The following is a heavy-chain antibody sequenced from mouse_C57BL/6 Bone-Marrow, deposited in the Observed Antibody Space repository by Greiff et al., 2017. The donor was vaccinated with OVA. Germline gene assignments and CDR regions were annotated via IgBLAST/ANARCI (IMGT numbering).Heavy chain of an antibody. CDR2: ILPGSGST. Sequence: QVQLKQPGAELVRPGSSVKLSCKATGYTFTGYWIEWVKQRPGHGLEWIGEILPGSGSTNYNEKFKGKATFTADTSSNTAYMQLSSLTTEDSAIYYCARGDSNYPAWFAYWGQGTLVTVSA. D-gene: IGHD2-5*01. CDR3: ARGDSNYPAWFAY. J-gene: IGHJ3*01. V-gene: IGHV1-9*01. CDR1: GYTFTGYW.